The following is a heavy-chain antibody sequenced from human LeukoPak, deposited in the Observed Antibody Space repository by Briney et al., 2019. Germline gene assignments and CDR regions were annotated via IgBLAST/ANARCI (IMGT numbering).Heavy chain of an antibody. CDR3: ARHRLLGRDIL. CDR2: IYYSGNT. D-gene: IGHD5-12*01. J-gene: IGHJ4*02. Sequence: PSETLSLTCTVSGGSISSHHWSWIRQPPGKGLEWIGYIYYSGNTNYNPSLKSRVTISVDTSKTQFSLKLSSVTAADTAVYYWARHRLLGRDILWGQGTLVTDCS. CDR1: GGSISSHH. V-gene: IGHV4-59*08.